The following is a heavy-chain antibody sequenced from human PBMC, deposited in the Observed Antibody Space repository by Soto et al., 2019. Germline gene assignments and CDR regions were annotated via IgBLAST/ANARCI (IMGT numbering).Heavy chain of an antibody. CDR2: IHYSGST. CDR3: ARVRGSGSYAAYYFDS. CDR1: GGSISNGGYY. D-gene: IGHD3-10*01. J-gene: IGHJ4*01. Sequence: SETLSLTCTVSGGSISNGGYYWNWVRQHPGKGLEWIGYIHYSGSTWYNPSLESRVTISVDTSKDQFSLKLRSVTAADTAVYYCARVRGSGSYAAYYFDSWGQGTLVTVS. V-gene: IGHV4-31*03.